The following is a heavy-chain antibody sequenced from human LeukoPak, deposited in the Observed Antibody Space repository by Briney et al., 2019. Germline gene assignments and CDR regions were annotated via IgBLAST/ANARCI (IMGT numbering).Heavy chain of an antibody. J-gene: IGHJ4*02. D-gene: IGHD1-26*01. CDR3: ARDVVGALDY. V-gene: IGHV3-7*01. CDR2: IRPDGGER. CDR1: GFTFSNYW. Sequence: PGGSLRLSCAASGFTFSNYWTSWVRQAPGKGLEWVANIRPDGGERNYVDSVKGRFTISRDNGKNSLYLQMHSLRAEDTAVYYCARDVVGALDYWGQGTLVTVSS.